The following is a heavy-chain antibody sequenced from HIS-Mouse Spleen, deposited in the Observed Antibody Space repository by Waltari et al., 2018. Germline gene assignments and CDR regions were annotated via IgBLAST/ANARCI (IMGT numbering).Heavy chain of an antibody. V-gene: IGHV4-39*07. J-gene: IGHJ2*01. CDR2: IYYSGGT. CDR1: GGSISSSSYY. Sequence: QLQLQESGPGLVKPSETLSLTCTVSGGSISSSSYYWGWIRQPPGKGLEWIGSIYYSGGTYYTPSLKSRVTISVDTSKTQFSLKLSSVTAADTAVYYCAREIPYSSSWYDWYFDLWGRGTLVTVSS. CDR3: AREIPYSSSWYDWYFDL. D-gene: IGHD6-13*01.